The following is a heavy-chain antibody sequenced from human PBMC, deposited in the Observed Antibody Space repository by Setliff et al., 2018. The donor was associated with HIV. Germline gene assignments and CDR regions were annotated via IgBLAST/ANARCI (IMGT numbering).Heavy chain of an antibody. CDR3: ARDSKGHGSNWGPPGGYYMDV. Sequence: SETLSLTCTVSGSSISSNYYWAWIRQAPGKGLEWIGCIDASANTYYIPSLKSRATISIDTSKNQLSLKLRSVTAADTAVYYCARDSKGHGSNWGPPGGYYMDVWGKGTTVTVSS. D-gene: IGHD7-27*01. J-gene: IGHJ6*03. CDR1: GSSISSNYY. V-gene: IGHV4-38-2*02. CDR2: IDASANT.